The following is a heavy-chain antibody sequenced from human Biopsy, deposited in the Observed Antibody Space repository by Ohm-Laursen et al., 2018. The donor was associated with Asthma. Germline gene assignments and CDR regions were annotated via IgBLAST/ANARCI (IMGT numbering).Heavy chain of an antibody. D-gene: IGHD5-12*01. V-gene: IGHV1-69*01. CDR1: GDSFSNYA. CDR2: LIPVLGTP. CDR3: ARGYSGSDRIVYYYSGLEV. Sequence: SSVKVSCKTSGDSFSNYAVSWVRQAPGQGLEWMGGLIPVLGTPDHAQMFEGRVTITADESTSTAYMELSSLSSEDTAVYYCARGYSGSDRIVYYYSGLEVWGQGTTVTVSS. J-gene: IGHJ6*02.